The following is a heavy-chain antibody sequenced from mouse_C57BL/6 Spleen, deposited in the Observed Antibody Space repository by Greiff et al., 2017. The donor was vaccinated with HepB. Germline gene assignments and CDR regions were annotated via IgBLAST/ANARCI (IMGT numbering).Heavy chain of an antibody. V-gene: IGHV5-4*01. Sequence: EVQVVESGGGLVKPGGSLKLSCAASGFTFSSYAMSWVRQTPEKRLEWVATISDGGSYTYYPDNVKGRFTISRDNAKNNLYLQMSHLKSEDTAMYYCARGGDLAWFAYWGQGTLVTVSA. J-gene: IGHJ3*01. CDR1: GFTFSSYA. CDR2: ISDGGSYT. D-gene: IGHD3-3*01. CDR3: ARGGDLAWFAY.